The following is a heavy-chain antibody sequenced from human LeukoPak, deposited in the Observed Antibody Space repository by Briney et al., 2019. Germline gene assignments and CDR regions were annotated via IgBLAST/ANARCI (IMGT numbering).Heavy chain of an antibody. J-gene: IGHJ4*02. CDR2: IGGDGGAT. D-gene: IGHD6-19*01. CDR1: GFTFSSYA. Sequence: PGGSLRLSCAASGFTFSSYAMNWVRQAPGKGLEWVSNIGGDGGATQYADSVEGRFTIYRANSKNTLFLQMNSLTAEDTAVYYCAKSGSRDWDYFEYWGQGTLVTASS. V-gene: IGHV3-23*01. CDR3: AKSGSRDWDYFEY.